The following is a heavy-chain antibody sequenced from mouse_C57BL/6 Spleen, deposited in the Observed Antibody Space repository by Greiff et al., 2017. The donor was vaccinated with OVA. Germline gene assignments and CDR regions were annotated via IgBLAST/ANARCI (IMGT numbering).Heavy chain of an antibody. CDR3: ARSGPAGYYGSSYVHYFDY. D-gene: IGHD1-1*01. J-gene: IGHJ2*01. CDR1: GYTFTSYW. Sequence: QVQLKQPGTELVKPGASVKLSCKASGYTFTSYWMHWVKQRPGQGLEWIGNINPSNGGTNYNEKFKSKATLTVDKSSSTAYMQLSSLTSEDSAVYYCARSGPAGYYGSSYVHYFDYWGQGTTLTVSS. CDR2: INPSNGGT. V-gene: IGHV1-53*01.